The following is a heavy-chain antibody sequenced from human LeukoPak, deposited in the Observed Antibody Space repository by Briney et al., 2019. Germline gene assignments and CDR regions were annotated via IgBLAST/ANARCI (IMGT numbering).Heavy chain of an antibody. CDR2: ISSSGSTV. CDR1: GFTFSDYY. D-gene: IGHD1-26*01. V-gene: IGHV3-11*01. J-gene: IGHJ4*02. Sequence: GGSLRLSCAASGFTFSDYYMSWIRQAPGKGLEWVSYISSSGSTVYYADSVKGRFTISRDNAKNSLYLQMNSLRAEDTAVYYCARVVGDPDLLGYFDYWGQGTLVTVSS. CDR3: ARVVGDPDLLGYFDY.